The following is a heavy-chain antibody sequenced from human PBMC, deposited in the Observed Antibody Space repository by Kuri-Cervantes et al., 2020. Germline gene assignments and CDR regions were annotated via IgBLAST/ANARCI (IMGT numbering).Heavy chain of an antibody. CDR2: ISRSGSDI. CDR3: VKDHNPYDSSGYNGAFDI. V-gene: IGHV3-48*01. D-gene: IGHD3-22*01. CDR1: GFTVSNYS. Sequence: GESLKISCAASGFTVSNYSMNWVRQAQGKGLEWVSYISRSGSDIFYADSVKGRFTISRDNAKNSLYLQMNSLRAEDTAVYYCVKDHNPYDSSGYNGAFDIWGQGTMVTVSS. J-gene: IGHJ3*02.